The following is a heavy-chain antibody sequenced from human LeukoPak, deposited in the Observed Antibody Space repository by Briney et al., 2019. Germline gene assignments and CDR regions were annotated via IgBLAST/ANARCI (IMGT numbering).Heavy chain of an antibody. J-gene: IGHJ6*02. CDR2: IIPIFGTA. V-gene: IGHV1-69*13. CDR1: GGTFSSYA. Sequence: GASVKVSCKASGGTFSSYAISWVRQAPGQGLEWMGGIIPIFGTANYAQKFQGRVTITADESASTAYMELSSLGSEDTAVYYCASPSVYYYYYGMDVWGQGTTVTVSS. CDR3: ASPSVYYYYYGMDV.